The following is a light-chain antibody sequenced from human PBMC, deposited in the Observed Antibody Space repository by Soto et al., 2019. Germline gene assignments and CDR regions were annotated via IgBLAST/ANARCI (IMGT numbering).Light chain of an antibody. CDR3: QSYDNSLSAYV. Sequence: QSVLTQPPSVSGAPGQRVIISCTGSSSNIGSGYDVHWYQLRPGTAPKLLIYGNLNRPSGVPDRFSGSRSGTSASLAITGLQAEDEADYYCQSYDNSLSAYVFGTGTKVTVL. CDR2: GNL. CDR1: SSNIGSGYD. J-gene: IGLJ1*01. V-gene: IGLV1-40*01.